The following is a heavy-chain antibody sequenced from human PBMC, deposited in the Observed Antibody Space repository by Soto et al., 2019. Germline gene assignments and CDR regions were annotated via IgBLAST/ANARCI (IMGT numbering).Heavy chain of an antibody. Sequence: PSETLSLTCAVYGGSFSGYYWSWIRQPPGKGLEWIGEINHSGSTNYNPSLKSRVTISVDTSKNQFSLKLSSVTAADTAVYYCARGGIVATLSYFQHWGQGTLVTVSS. CDR3: ARGGIVATLSYFQH. V-gene: IGHV4-34*01. CDR1: GGSFSGYY. J-gene: IGHJ1*01. D-gene: IGHD5-12*01. CDR2: INHSGST.